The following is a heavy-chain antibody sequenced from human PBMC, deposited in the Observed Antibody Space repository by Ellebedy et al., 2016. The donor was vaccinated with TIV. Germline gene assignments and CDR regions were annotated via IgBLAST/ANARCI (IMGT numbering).Heavy chain of an antibody. Sequence: SETLSLXXTVSGDSISSSSYYWVWLSQPPGKGLEWIGSILYSGRTHYNPSLKSRVTMSVDTSKNQFSLRLSSVTAADTVVYYCARVFRTDDFIDFWGQGTLVTVSS. D-gene: IGHD3/OR15-3a*01. J-gene: IGHJ4*02. CDR1: GDSISSSSYY. CDR3: ARVFRTDDFIDF. V-gene: IGHV4-39*01. CDR2: ILYSGRT.